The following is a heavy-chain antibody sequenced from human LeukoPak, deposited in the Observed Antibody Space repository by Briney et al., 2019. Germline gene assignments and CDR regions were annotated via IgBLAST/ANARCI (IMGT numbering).Heavy chain of an antibody. V-gene: IGHV3-53*01. J-gene: IGHJ4*02. D-gene: IGHD5-24*01. CDR3: AREGEKGDGYNHGFDY. CDR2: VRKVGTT. Sequence: GGSLRLSCATSGFTVSSKYMSWIRPAPGKGLEGVAVVRKVGTTVYIDSVKGRFTISRDTSKNTLNLQMNSLRAEDTAVYYCAREGEKGDGYNHGFDYWGQGTLVTVSS. CDR1: GFTVSSKY.